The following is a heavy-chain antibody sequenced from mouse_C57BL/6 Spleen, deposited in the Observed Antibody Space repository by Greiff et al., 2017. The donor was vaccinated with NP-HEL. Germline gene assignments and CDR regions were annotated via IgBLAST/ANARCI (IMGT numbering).Heavy chain of an antibody. V-gene: IGHV3-6*01. Sequence: EVQLVESGPGLVKPSQSLSLTCSVTGYSITSGYYWNWIRQFPGNKLEWMGYISYDGSNNYNPSLKNRISITRDTSKNQFFLKLNSVTTEDTATYYCARKADSWFAYWGQGTLVTVSA. CDR2: ISYDGSN. CDR3: ARKADSWFAY. J-gene: IGHJ3*01. D-gene: IGHD2-4*01. CDR1: GYSITSGYY.